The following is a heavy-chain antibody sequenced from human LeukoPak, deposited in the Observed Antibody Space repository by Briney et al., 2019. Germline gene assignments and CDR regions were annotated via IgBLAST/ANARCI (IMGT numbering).Heavy chain of an antibody. J-gene: IGHJ4*02. CDR3: ARHRGGSSPSVFDS. D-gene: IGHD2-15*01. CDR1: GGSVSSSSYY. CDR2: VYYSGST. V-gene: IGHV4-39*01. Sequence: SETLSLTCTVSGGSVSSSSYYWGWIRQPPGKGLEWIGSVYYSGSTYYNPSLRSRVTISVDTSKNQFSLKMSSVTAADTTLFYCARHRGGSSPSVFDSWGQGTLVTVSS.